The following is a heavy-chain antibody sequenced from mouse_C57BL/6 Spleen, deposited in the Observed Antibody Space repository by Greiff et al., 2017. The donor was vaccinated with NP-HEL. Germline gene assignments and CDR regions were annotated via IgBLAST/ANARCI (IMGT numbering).Heavy chain of an antibody. CDR1: GYAFSSSW. V-gene: IGHV1-82*01. D-gene: IGHD2-3*01. J-gene: IGHJ1*03. CDR2: IYPGDGDT. CDR3: ARYDDGYFYWYFDV. Sequence: QVQLQQSGPELVKPGASVKISCKASGYAFSSSWMNWVKQRPGKGLEWIGRIYPGDGDTNYNQKFKGKATLTVDTSSSTAYMQLSSLTSEDSAVYYCARYDDGYFYWYFDVWGTGTTVTVSS.